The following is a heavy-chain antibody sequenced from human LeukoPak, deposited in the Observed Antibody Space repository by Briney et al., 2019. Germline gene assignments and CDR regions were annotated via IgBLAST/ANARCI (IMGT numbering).Heavy chain of an antibody. J-gene: IGHJ4*02. D-gene: IGHD3-3*01. V-gene: IGHV3-30*02. Sequence: PGGSLRLSCAASGFTLSSYEMNWVRQAPGKGLEWVAFIRYDGSNKYYADSVKGRFTISRDNSKNTLYLQMNSLRAEDTAVYYCAKERVRFLEWLSAVGFDYWGQGTLVTVSS. CDR1: GFTLSSYE. CDR2: IRYDGSNK. CDR3: AKERVRFLEWLSAVGFDY.